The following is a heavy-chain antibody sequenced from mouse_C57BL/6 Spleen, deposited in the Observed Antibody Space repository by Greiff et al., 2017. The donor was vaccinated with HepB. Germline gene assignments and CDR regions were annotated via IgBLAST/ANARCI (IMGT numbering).Heavy chain of an antibody. D-gene: IGHD2-5*01. J-gene: IGHJ2*01. CDR2: IDPEDGDT. CDR1: GFNIKDYY. CDR3: AYNSNSFDY. V-gene: IGHV14-1*01. Sequence: VQLKQSGAELVRPGASVKLSCTASGFNIKDYYMHWVKQRPEQGLEWIGRIDPEDGDTEYAPMFQGKATMTADTSSNTANLQLSSLTSEDTAVYYCAYNSNSFDYWGQGTTLTVSS.